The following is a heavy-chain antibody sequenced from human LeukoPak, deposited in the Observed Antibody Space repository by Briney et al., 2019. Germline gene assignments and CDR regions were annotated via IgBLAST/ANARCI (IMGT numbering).Heavy chain of an antibody. Sequence: PSGTLSLTCAVSGGSISSSNWWSWVRQPPGKGLEWIGEIYHSGSTNYNPSLKSRVTISVDKSKNQFSQKLSSVTAADTAVYYCARLTYSSSWYFDYWGQGTLVTVSS. D-gene: IGHD6-13*01. CDR2: IYHSGST. CDR3: ARLTYSSSWYFDY. CDR1: GGSISSSNW. V-gene: IGHV4-4*02. J-gene: IGHJ4*02.